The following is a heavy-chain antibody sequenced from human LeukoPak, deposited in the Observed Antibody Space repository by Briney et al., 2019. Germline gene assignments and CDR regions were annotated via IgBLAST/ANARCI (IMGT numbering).Heavy chain of an antibody. D-gene: IGHD6-19*01. J-gene: IGHJ4*02. CDR1: GGSFSGYY. CDR3: ARRGSGWRLDY. V-gene: IGHV4-34*01. CDR2: INHSGST. Sequence: SETLSLTCAVYGGSFSGYYWSWIRQPPGKGLEWIGEINHSGSTNYNPSLKSRVPISVDTSKNQLSLKLSSVTAADTAVYYCARRGSGWRLDYWGQGTLVTVSS.